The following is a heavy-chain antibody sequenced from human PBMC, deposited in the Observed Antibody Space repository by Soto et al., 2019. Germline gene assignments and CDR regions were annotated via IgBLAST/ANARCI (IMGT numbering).Heavy chain of an antibody. Sequence: QVQLVQSGAEVKKPGAAVKVSCKASGHTFSNSAIHWVRQAPGQRPEWMAWINAGNGDTRYSQKFQGRVTLTRDTSANTAYMELSSLRSEDTAVFYCATTADSGTYYGGYYHGMDGWGQWTTVTVSS. CDR3: ATTADSGTYYGGYYHGMDG. V-gene: IGHV1-3*01. CDR2: INAGNGDT. D-gene: IGHD1-26*01. CDR1: GHTFSNSA. J-gene: IGHJ6*02.